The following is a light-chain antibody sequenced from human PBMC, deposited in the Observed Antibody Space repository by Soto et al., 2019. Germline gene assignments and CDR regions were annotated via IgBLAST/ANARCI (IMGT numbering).Light chain of an antibody. CDR3: AAWDDSLSGWV. V-gene: IGLV1-47*01. Sequence: QAVVTQPPSASGTPGQRVTISCSGSSSNIGSNFVYWYQQFPGTAPKLLIYRNNQRPSGVPDRFSGSKSGTSASLAISGLPPEDEADYYCAAWDDSLSGWVFGGGTKLTVL. J-gene: IGLJ3*02. CDR1: SSNIGSNF. CDR2: RNN.